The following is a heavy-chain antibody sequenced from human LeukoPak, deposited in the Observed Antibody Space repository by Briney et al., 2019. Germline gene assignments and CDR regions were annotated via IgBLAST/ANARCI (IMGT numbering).Heavy chain of an antibody. CDR2: ISGSGGST. J-gene: IGHJ4*02. D-gene: IGHD3-10*01. Sequence: GGSLRLSCAASGFTFSSYAMSWVRQAPGKGLEWVSAISGSGGSTYYADSVKGRFTISRDNSKNTLYLQMNSLRAEDTAVYYCARDRVVRGVIIEGSFDYWGQGTLVTVSS. CDR1: GFTFSSYA. V-gene: IGHV3-23*01. CDR3: ARDRVVRGVIIEGSFDY.